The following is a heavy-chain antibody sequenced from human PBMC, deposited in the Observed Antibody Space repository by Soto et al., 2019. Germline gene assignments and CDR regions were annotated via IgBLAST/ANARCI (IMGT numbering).Heavy chain of an antibody. CDR2: ISAYNGNT. J-gene: IGHJ4*02. CDR3: ARDSIAVANGPYDY. D-gene: IGHD6-19*01. V-gene: IGHV1-18*01. CDR1: GYTFTSYG. Sequence: ASVKVSCKASGYTFTSYGISWVRQAPGQGLEWMGWISAYNGNTNYAQKLQGRVTMTTDTSTSTAYMELRSLRSDDTAVYYCARDSIAVANGPYDYWGQGTLVTVSS.